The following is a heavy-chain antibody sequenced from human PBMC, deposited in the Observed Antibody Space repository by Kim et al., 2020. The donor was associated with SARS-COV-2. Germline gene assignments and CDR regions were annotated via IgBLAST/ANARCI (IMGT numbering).Heavy chain of an antibody. CDR3: AGVGYDYVWGSYRDYYYYYGRDV. D-gene: IGHD3-16*02. CDR2: ISSSSSYT. J-gene: IGHJ6*04. V-gene: IGHV3-11*05. CDR1: GFTFSDYY. Sequence: GGSLRLSCAASGFTFSDYYMSWIRQAPGKGLEWVSYISSSSSYTNYADSVKGRFTISRDNAKNSLYLQMNSLRAEDTAVYDCAGVGYDYVWGSYRDYYYYYGRDVWGEGTTVTASS.